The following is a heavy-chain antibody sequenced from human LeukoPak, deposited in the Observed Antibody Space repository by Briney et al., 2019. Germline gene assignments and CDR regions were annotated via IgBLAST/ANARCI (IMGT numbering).Heavy chain of an antibody. CDR3: ASAFSGYDSLDLGY. D-gene: IGHD5-12*01. Sequence: GGSLRLSCAASGFTFSSYSMNWVRQAPGKGLEWVSYISSSSSTIYYADSVKGRFTISRDNAKNSLYLQMNSLRAEDTAVYYCASAFSGYDSLDLGYWGQGTLVTVSS. V-gene: IGHV3-48*04. CDR2: ISSSSSTI. J-gene: IGHJ4*02. CDR1: GFTFSSYS.